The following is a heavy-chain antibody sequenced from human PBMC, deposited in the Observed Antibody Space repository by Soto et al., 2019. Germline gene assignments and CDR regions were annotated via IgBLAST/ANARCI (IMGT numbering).Heavy chain of an antibody. CDR1: GYTFTDYY. J-gene: IGHJ4*02. V-gene: IGHV1-69-2*01. D-gene: IGHD6-13*01. CDR3: ATLGYSSSKLPMYGTTRADY. CDR2: VDPEDGET. Sequence: EVQLVQSGAEVKKPGATVKISCKVSGYTFTDYYMHWVQQAPGKGLEWMGLVDPEDGETIYAEKFQGRVTITADTSTDTAYMELSSLRSEDTAVYYCATLGYSSSKLPMYGTTRADYWGQGTLVTVSS.